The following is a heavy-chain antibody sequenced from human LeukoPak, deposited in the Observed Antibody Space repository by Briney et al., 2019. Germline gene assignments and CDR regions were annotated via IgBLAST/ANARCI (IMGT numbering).Heavy chain of an antibody. CDR3: ARDSRCYGGCFDY. CDR2: ISSSSSFI. V-gene: IGHV3-21*01. CDR1: GFTFSTYT. D-gene: IGHD2-15*01. J-gene: IGHJ4*02. Sequence: GGSLRLSCEASGFTFSTYTMGWVRQAPGKGLEWVSSISSSSSFIFYADSMKGRFTISRDNAKNSLYLQMHSLRAEDTAVYYCARDSRCYGGCFDYWGQGTLVTVSS.